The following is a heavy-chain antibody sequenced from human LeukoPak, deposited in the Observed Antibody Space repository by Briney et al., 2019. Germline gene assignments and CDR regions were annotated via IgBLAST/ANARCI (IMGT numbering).Heavy chain of an antibody. J-gene: IGHJ5*02. Sequence: GGTLRLSCAASGFTFSSYEMNWVRQAPGKGLEWVSYISSSGSTIYYADSVKGRFTISRDNAKNSLYLQMNSLRAEDTAVYYCARSRSYRAWFDPWGQGTLVTVSS. D-gene: IGHD1-26*01. CDR1: GFTFSSYE. CDR2: ISSSGSTI. V-gene: IGHV3-48*03. CDR3: ARSRSYRAWFDP.